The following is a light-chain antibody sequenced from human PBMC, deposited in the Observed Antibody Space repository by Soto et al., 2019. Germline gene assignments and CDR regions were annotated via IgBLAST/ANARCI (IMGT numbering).Light chain of an antibody. CDR2: DVS. CDR3: SSYTTSNTRQIV. J-gene: IGLJ1*01. Sequence: QSALTQPASVSGSPGQAITISCTGTSSDVGGYTYVSWYQQHPGKAPKFIIYDVSNRPSGVSNRFSGSKSGNTASLTISGLQAEDEADYYCSSYTTSNTRQIVFGTGTKVNV. CDR1: SSDVGGYTY. V-gene: IGLV2-14*01.